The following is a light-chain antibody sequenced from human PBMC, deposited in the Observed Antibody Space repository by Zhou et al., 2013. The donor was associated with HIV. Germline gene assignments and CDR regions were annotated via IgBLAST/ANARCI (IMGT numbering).Light chain of an antibody. J-gene: IGKJ1*01. CDR2: GAS. Sequence: IHMTQSPSSLSAAVGDRVSIICRASQFIRNDLAWYQQKPGKAPELLLYGASSLRRGVPSRFSGSGSGTDFTLTISSLQPDDSASYYCQQYNSFSPTFGQGTKVEIK. V-gene: IGKV1-17*01. CDR1: QFIRND. CDR3: QQYNSFSPT.